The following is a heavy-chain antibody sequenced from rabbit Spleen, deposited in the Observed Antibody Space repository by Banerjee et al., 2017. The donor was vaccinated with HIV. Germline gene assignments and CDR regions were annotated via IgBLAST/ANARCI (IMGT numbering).Heavy chain of an antibody. D-gene: IGHD1-1*01. Sequence: QEQVVESGGGLVKPEGSLKLSCTASGFSFSNKVVMCWVRQAPGKGLEWIACINAITGKPVYATWAKGRFTISKTSSTTVTLQMTSLTAADTATYFCARNYVNAFDPWGQGTLVTVS. CDR2: INAITGKP. V-gene: IGHV1S45*01. CDR1: GFSFSNKVV. J-gene: IGHJ2*01. CDR3: ARNYVNAFDP.